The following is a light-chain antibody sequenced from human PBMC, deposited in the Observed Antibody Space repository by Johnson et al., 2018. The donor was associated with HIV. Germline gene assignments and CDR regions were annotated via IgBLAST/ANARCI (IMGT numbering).Light chain of an antibody. V-gene: IGLV1-51*01. CDR1: SSNVGSSF. CDR2: DNN. J-gene: IGLJ1*01. CDR3: GTWDSSLTSYV. Sequence: QSVLTQPPSVSAAPGQTVTISCSGSSSNVGSSFVSWYRQVPGTAPKLLIYDNNKRPSGIPGRFSGSKSCPSATLGITGLQTGDEADYYCGTWDSSLTSYVFVAGTKVTVL.